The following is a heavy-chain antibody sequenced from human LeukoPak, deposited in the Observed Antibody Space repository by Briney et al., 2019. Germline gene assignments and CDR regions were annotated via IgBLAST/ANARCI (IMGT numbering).Heavy chain of an antibody. Sequence: GASVKVSCKASRDMLNSDHIHWGRQAPGEGLEWMGVINAGGEDPKFAQNFQGRVDLTWDTSTNTIYMELARLRSEDTAVYYCTRAKVPPRPTWFGSWGQGTLVTVSS. V-gene: IGHV1-46*02. J-gene: IGHJ5*01. D-gene: IGHD3-10*01. CDR3: TRAKVPPRPTWFGS. CDR2: INAGGEDP. CDR1: RDMLNSDH.